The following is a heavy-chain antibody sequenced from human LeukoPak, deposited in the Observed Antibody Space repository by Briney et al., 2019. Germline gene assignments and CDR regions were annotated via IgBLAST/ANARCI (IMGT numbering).Heavy chain of an antibody. Sequence: GGSLRLSRAVSGFSVSSNYISWVRQAPGTGLKWLSVIYASGNSYYDDSVRGRFSVSRDDSKNTVYLQMSTLRVEDTGVYYCAREVGSWGQGTQVTVSS. J-gene: IGHJ5*02. CDR3: AREVGS. CDR1: GFSVSSNY. CDR2: IYASGNS. V-gene: IGHV3-66*01. D-gene: IGHD1-26*01.